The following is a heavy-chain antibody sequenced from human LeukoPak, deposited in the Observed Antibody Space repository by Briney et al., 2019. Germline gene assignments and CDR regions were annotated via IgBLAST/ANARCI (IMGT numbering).Heavy chain of an antibody. CDR2: INHSGST. CDR1: GGSFSGYY. D-gene: IGHD3-10*01. CDR3: ARGMYYYGSGSYPRDY. J-gene: IGHJ4*02. V-gene: IGHV4-34*01. Sequence: PSETLSLTCAVYGGSFSGYYWSWIRQPPGKGLEWIGEINHSGSTNYNPSLKSRVTISVDTSKNQFSLKLSSVTAADTAVYYCARGMYYYGSGSYPRDYWGRGALVTVSS.